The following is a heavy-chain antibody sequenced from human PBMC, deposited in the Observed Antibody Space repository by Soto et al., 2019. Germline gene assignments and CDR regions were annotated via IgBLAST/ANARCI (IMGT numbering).Heavy chain of an antibody. CDR1: GDSVKSVGYY. V-gene: IGHV4-30-4*08. CDR3: GRGVRSGWNPTRVDP. Sequence: QVHLQESAPGLVKPSETLSLTCSVSGDSVKSVGYYWTWIRQPPGKGFEWLGDIYNTGTSRFNASLRGRLSISAEASSNTFSLTLTSVTAADTAVYFCGRGVRSGWNPTRVDPWGPGSL. J-gene: IGHJ5*02. D-gene: IGHD6-25*01. CDR2: IYNTGTS.